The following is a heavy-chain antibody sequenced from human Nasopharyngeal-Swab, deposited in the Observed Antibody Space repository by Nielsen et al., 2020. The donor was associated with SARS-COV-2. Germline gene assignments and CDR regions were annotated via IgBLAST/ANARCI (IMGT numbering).Heavy chain of an antibody. CDR2: ISYDGSNK. CDR1: VFTFSSYG. CDR3: AKDGVPGDDILTGYPAY. Sequence: GESLKISCAASVFTFSSYGMHWVRQAPGKGLEWVAVISYDGSNKYYADSVKGRFTISRDNSKNTLYLQMNSLRAEDTAVYYCAKDGVPGDDILTGYPAYWGQGTLVTVSS. D-gene: IGHD3-9*01. J-gene: IGHJ4*02. V-gene: IGHV3-30*18.